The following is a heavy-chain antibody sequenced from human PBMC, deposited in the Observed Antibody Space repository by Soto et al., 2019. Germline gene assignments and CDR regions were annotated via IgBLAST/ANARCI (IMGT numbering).Heavy chain of an antibody. CDR3: ARGYCTTTICDPWFDP. Sequence: PGESLKISCQASGYAFTIYWIAWVRQMPGKGLEWMGIIYPGDSETRYSPSFQGQVTISADKSITTAYLQWSSLKASDTAMYFCARGYCTTTICDPWFDPWGQGTLVTVSS. D-gene: IGHD2-2*01. CDR2: IYPGDSET. J-gene: IGHJ5*02. CDR1: GYAFTIYW. V-gene: IGHV5-51*01.